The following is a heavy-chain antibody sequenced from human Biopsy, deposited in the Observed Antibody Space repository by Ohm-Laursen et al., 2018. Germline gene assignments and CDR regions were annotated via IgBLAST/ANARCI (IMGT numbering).Heavy chain of an antibody. CDR2: ITWNSGIM. CDR1: GYTFDDHS. CDR3: AKDRLCLGAGSFNFDS. V-gene: IGHV3-9*01. J-gene: IGHJ4*02. Sequence: SLRLSCAASGYTFDDHSMHWVRQVPGRGLEWVSSITWNSGIMDYADSVRGRFTISRDNAKNSLYLQMNSLRAEDTALYYCAKDRLCLGAGSFNFDSWGQGTLVTVSS. D-gene: IGHD3-16*01.